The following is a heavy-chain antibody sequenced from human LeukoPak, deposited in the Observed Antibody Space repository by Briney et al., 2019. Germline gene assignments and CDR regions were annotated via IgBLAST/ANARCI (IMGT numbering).Heavy chain of an antibody. CDR2: ISGSGGST. Sequence: GGSLRLSCAASGFTFSSYAMSWVRQAPGKGLEWVSAISGSGGSTNYADSVRGRFTISRDNSWNTLYLQMDSLRAEDAAVYYCAKDFPYFYDTRGYYQDNWGQGTLVTVSS. CDR1: GFTFSSYA. V-gene: IGHV3-23*01. D-gene: IGHD3-22*01. J-gene: IGHJ4*02. CDR3: AKDFPYFYDTRGYYQDN.